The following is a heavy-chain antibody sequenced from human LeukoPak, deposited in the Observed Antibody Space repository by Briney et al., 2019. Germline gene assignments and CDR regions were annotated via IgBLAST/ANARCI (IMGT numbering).Heavy chain of an antibody. CDR3: ARPLFRMTTVPGGY. D-gene: IGHD4-17*01. J-gene: IGHJ4*02. CDR2: ISAYNGNT. Sequence: ASVKVSCKASGYTFTSYGISWVRQAPGQGLEWMGWISAYNGNTNYAQKLQGRVTMTTDTSTSTAYMELRSLRSDDTAVYYCARPLFRMTTVPGGYWGQGTLVTVSS. CDR1: GYTFTSYG. V-gene: IGHV1-18*01.